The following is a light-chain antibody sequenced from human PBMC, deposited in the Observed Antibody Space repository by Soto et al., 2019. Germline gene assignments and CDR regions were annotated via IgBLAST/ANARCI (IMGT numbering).Light chain of an antibody. CDR1: QSVSSSY. Sequence: EIVLTQSPGTLSLSPGERATLSCRASQSVSSSYLAWYQQKPGQAPRLLIYGASSRATGIPDRFSGSGSGTDFNLTISRLEPEDFAVYYCQHYGSSWTFGQGTKVEIK. J-gene: IGKJ1*01. V-gene: IGKV3-20*01. CDR3: QHYGSSWT. CDR2: GAS.